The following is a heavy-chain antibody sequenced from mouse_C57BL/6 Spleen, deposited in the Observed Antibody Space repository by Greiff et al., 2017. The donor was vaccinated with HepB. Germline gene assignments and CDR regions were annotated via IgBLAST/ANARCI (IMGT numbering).Heavy chain of an antibody. V-gene: IGHV1-55*01. CDR1: GYTFTSYW. Sequence: QVQLKQPGAELVKPGASVKMSCKASGYTFTSYWITWVKQRPGQGLEWIGDIYPGSGSTNYNEKFKSKATLTVDTSSSTAYMQLSSLTSEDSAVYYCARRYYYGNPFDYWGQGTTLTVSS. D-gene: IGHD2-1*01. CDR2: IYPGSGST. CDR3: ARRYYYGNPFDY. J-gene: IGHJ2*01.